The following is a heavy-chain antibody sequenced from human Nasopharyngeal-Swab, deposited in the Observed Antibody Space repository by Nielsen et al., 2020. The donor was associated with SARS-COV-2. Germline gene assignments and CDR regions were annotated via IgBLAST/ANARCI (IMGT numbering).Heavy chain of an antibody. CDR2: LSASGVNT. Sequence: GGSLRLSCAASGFIFHNFAMTWVRQAPGKGLEWVSALSASGVNTYYADSVKGRFTISRDNRQNTLYLQMNSLRAEDTAVYYCARTIAAAGPYGMDVWGQGTTVTVSS. J-gene: IGHJ6*02. CDR3: ARTIAAAGPYGMDV. V-gene: IGHV3-23*01. D-gene: IGHD6-13*01. CDR1: GFIFHNFA.